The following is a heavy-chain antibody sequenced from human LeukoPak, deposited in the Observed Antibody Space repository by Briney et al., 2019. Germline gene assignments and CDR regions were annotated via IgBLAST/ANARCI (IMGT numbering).Heavy chain of an antibody. CDR1: GFTFTTSA. V-gene: IGHV1-58*01. CDR2: VVVDSGNR. J-gene: IGHJ4*02. Sequence: ATSVQASTKTSGFTFTTSAVQWVRRTREQPLEIIGRVVVDSGNRNYAQKSQERVTITRDMSTGTAYMELSSLRSEDTAMYYCAAGSSGWYVDYWGQGTLVTVSS. CDR3: AAGSSGWYVDY. D-gene: IGHD6-19*01.